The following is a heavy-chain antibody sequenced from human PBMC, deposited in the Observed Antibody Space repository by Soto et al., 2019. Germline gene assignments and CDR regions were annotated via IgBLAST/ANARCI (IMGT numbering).Heavy chain of an antibody. CDR2: INPFKGDT. Sequence: QVQLVQSGAEMKKPGASVKVSCKASGYTLSTYGITWVRQAPGQGLDWMGWINPFKGDTNSAARFQDRVTMTTDTSTRTAYMELRSLRSDDTAVYYCARVKVPAAILGAFDLWGQGTLVTVSS. CDR3: ARVKVPAAILGAFDL. D-gene: IGHD2-2*02. J-gene: IGHJ3*01. CDR1: GYTLSTYG. V-gene: IGHV1-18*01.